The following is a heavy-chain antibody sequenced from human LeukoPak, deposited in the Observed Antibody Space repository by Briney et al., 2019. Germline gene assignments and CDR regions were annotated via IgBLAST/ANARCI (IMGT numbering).Heavy chain of an antibody. CDR2: INPSGGST. CDR1: GGTFSSYA. V-gene: IGHV1-46*01. D-gene: IGHD3-3*01. J-gene: IGHJ5*02. CDR3: ARKSVGTGTYYDFWSGYTRDYNWFDP. Sequence: ASVKVSCKASGGTFSSYAISWVRQAPGQGLEWMGIINPSGGSTSYAQKFQGRVTMTRDTSTSTVYMELSSLRSEDTAVYYCARKSVGTGTYYDFWSGYTRDYNWFDPWGQGTLVTVSS.